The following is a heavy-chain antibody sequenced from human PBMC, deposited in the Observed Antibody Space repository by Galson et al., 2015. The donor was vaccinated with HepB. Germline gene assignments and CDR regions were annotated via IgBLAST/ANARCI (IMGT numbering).Heavy chain of an antibody. CDR3: ARDQRDAPFDY. J-gene: IGHJ4*02. Sequence: SLRLSCAASGFTFSSYSMNWVRQAPGKGLEWVSSISSSSSYIYYADSAKGRFTISRDNAKNSLYLQMNSLRAEDTAVYYCARDQRDAPFDYWGQGTLVTVSS. V-gene: IGHV3-21*01. CDR1: GFTFSSYS. D-gene: IGHD5-24*01. CDR2: ISSSSSYI.